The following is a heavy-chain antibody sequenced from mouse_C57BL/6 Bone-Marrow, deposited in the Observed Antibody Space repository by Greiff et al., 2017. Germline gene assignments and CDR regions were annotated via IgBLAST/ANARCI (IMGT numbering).Heavy chain of an antibody. CDR2: IYPTSGRT. D-gene: IGHD4-1*01. Sequence: QVQLQQPGAELVKPGASVKMSCKASGYTFTSYWITWVKQRPGQGLEWIGVIYPTSGRTNYNEKFKSKAILTVDTSSNTAYMQRSSLTSEDSAVFCCARSGPLGRSFDYWGQGTTLTVSS. J-gene: IGHJ2*01. CDR1: GYTFTSYW. CDR3: ARSGPLGRSFDY. V-gene: IGHV1-55*01.